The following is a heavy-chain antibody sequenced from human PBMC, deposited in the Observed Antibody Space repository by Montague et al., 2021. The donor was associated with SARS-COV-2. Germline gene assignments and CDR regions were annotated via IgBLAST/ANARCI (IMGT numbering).Heavy chain of an antibody. D-gene: IGHD3-3*02. CDR1: GDSVSSTSAS. J-gene: IGHJ3*01. Sequence: CAISGDSVSSTSASGNWIRQSPSRGLEWLGRTYYRSWWRSQYPGSLESRITISGDKSKNQFSLQLNSVTPEDTAVYYCASAFYGDHWAFDDWGQGTMVTVSS. CDR3: ASAFYGDHWAFDD. V-gene: IGHV6-1*01. CDR2: TYYRSWWRS.